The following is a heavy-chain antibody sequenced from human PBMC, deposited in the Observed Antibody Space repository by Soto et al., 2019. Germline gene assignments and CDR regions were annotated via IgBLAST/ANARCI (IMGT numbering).Heavy chain of an antibody. CDR2: ITGSGRDT. CDR3: AKNGLDNSPSAIDS. J-gene: IGHJ4*02. V-gene: IGHV3-23*01. Sequence: GGSLRLSCAASGFTFRNNVLSWVRQAPGKGLDWVSGITGSGRDTYYADSVKGRFTISRDNSKNMVFLQMSSLRAEDTALYYCAKNGLDNSPSAIDSWGPGTLVTVSS. D-gene: IGHD2-8*01. CDR1: GFTFRNNV.